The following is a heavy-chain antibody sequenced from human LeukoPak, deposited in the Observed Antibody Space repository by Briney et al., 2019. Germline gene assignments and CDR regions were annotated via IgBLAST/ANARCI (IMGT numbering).Heavy chain of an antibody. D-gene: IGHD3-22*01. CDR3: ARGYYDSSVLDP. V-gene: IGHV4-59*01. CDR2: IYYSGST. CDR1: GGSISRYY. Sequence: SETLSLTCTVSGGSISRYYWSWIRQPPGKGLEWIGYIYYSGSTNYNPSLKSRVTISVDTSKNQFPLKLSSVTAADTAVYYCARGYYDSSVLDPWGQGTLVTVSS. J-gene: IGHJ5*02.